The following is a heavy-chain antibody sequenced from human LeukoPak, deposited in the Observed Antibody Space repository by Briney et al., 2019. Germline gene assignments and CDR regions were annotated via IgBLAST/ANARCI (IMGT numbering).Heavy chain of an antibody. CDR2: IFTSGNT. J-gene: IGHJ5*02. V-gene: IGHV4-4*07. Sequence: SETLSLTCTVFGGSISSYYWSWIRQPAGKGLEWTGHIFTSGNTNYNPSLKSRVTMSVDTSKNQFSLKLSSVTAADTAVYYCARAYYGSGSYYNVAWFDPWGQGTLVTVSS. CDR1: GGSISSYY. D-gene: IGHD3-10*01. CDR3: ARAYYGSGSYYNVAWFDP.